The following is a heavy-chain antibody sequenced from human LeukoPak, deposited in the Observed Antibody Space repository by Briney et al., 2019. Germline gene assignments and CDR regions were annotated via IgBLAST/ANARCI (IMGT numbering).Heavy chain of an antibody. CDR1: GFTFSSYA. CDR2: INSDGSST. V-gene: IGHV3-74*01. J-gene: IGHJ6*02. CDR3: AREPDTTYGMDV. Sequence: PGGSLRLSCAASGFTFSSYAMSWVRQAPGKGLVWVSRINSDGSSTSYADSVKGRFTISRDNAKNTLYLQMNSLRAEDTAVYYCAREPDTTYGMDVWGQGTTVTVSS. D-gene: IGHD1-1*01.